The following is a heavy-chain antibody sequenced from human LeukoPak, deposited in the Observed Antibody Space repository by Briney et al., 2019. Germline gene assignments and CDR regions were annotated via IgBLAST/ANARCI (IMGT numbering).Heavy chain of an antibody. Sequence: TTSETLSLTCAVYGGSFSGYYWSWIRQPPGKGLEWIGEINHSGRTNYNPSLKSLVTISVDTSKNQFSLKLSSVTAADTAVYYCARGGVRLRKPPNHWFDPWGQGTLVTVSS. CDR3: ARGGVRLRKPPNHWFDP. CDR2: INHSGRT. J-gene: IGHJ5*02. CDR1: GGSFSGYY. V-gene: IGHV4-34*01. D-gene: IGHD3-10*01.